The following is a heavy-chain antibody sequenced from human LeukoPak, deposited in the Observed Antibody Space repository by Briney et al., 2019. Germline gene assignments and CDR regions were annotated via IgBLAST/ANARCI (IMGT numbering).Heavy chain of an antibody. CDR3: ASQVEMATTINEIAFDI. CDR2: IYPGDSDT. J-gene: IGHJ3*02. Sequence: GESLKVSCKGSGYSFTSYWNGWVRQMPGKGLEWMGIIYPGDSDTRYSPSFQGQVTISADKSISTAYLQWSSLKASDTAMYYCASQVEMATTINEIAFDIWGQGTMVTVSS. V-gene: IGHV5-51*01. CDR1: GYSFTSYW. D-gene: IGHD5-24*01.